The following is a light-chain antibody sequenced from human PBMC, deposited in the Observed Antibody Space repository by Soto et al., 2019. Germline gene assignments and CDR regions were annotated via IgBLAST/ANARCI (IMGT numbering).Light chain of an antibody. CDR2: GAS. V-gene: IGKV3-15*01. Sequence: EIVMTQSPATLSVSPGERATLSCGASQSVSSNLAWYQQKPGQAPRLLIYGASTRATGIPARFSGSGSGTEFTLTIRSLQSEDFAVYYCQQYNNWPPANTFGQGTKLEIK. J-gene: IGKJ2*01. CDR1: QSVSSN. CDR3: QQYNNWPPANT.